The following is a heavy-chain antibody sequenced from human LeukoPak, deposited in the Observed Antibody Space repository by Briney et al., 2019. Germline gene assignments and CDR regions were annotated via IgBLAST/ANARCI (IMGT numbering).Heavy chain of an antibody. J-gene: IGHJ4*02. V-gene: IGHV3-66*02. D-gene: IGHD3-3*01. CDR3: AKRSGGYYDF. CDR2: VYSGGGGT. CDR1: GFTVSSDN. Sequence: GGSLRLSCAASGFTVSSDNMSWVRQAPGKTLGWVSVVYSGGGGTNYADSVRGRFTISRDDSKNTVYLQMNSLRVEDTAVCYCAKRSGGYYDFWGQGTLVTVSS.